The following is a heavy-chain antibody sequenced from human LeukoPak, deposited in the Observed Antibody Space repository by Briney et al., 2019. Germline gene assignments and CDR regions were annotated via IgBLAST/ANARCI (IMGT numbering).Heavy chain of an antibody. CDR2: IYYSGST. CDR1: GGSISSSSYY. CDR3: ARGCSYYDILTGYYTGYYYYYMDV. V-gene: IGHV4-39*07. D-gene: IGHD3-9*01. J-gene: IGHJ6*03. Sequence: NPSETLSLTCTVSGGSISSSSYYWGWIRQPPGRGLEWIGSIYYSGSTYYNPSLKSRVTISVDTSKNQFSLKLSSVTAADTAVYYCARGCSYYDILTGYYTGYYYYYMDVWGKGTTVTVSS.